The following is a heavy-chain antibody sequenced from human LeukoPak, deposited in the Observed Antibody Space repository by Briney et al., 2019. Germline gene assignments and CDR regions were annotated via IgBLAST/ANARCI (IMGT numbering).Heavy chain of an antibody. CDR1: GFSFSTQE. J-gene: IGHJ4*02. V-gene: IGHV3-48*03. CDR2: ISSNSRTI. CDR3: ARGSYTGFDLYFDY. D-gene: IGHD5-12*01. Sequence: GGSLRLSCATSGFSFSTQEMTWVRQAPGKGLEWVSYISSNSRTIYYADSVKGRFTISRDNTRNSVFLQLNSLRVEDTAFYYCARGSYTGFDLYFDYWGQGTLVTVSS.